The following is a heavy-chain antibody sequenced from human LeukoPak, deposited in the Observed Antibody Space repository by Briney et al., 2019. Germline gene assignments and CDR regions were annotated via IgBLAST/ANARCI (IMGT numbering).Heavy chain of an antibody. V-gene: IGHV3-66*02. J-gene: IGHJ3*02. CDR2: ISGGGNT. CDR1: GFTVSNYH. Sequence: GGSLRLSCAASGFTVSNYHMSWVRQAPGKGLERVSVISGGGNTYYADSVKGRFTISRDNSKNTLYLQMNSLRAEDTAVYYCARDDRGGSGTYYCAFDIWGLGTMVTVSS. D-gene: IGHD3-10*01. CDR3: ARDDRGGSGTYYCAFDI.